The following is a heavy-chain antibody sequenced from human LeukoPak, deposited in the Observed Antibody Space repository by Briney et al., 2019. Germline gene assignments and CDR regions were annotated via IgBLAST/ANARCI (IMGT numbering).Heavy chain of an antibody. CDR1: GFTVSSNS. V-gene: IGHV3-53*01. J-gene: IGHJ4*02. D-gene: IGHD6-19*01. CDR2: IYSDNT. CDR3: ARQYISGWFFDY. Sequence: PGGSLRLSCTVSGFTVSSNSMSWVRQAQGKGLEWVSFIYSDNTHYSDSVKGRFTISRDNSKNTLYLQMNSLRAEDTAVYYCARQYISGWFFDYWGQGALVTVYS.